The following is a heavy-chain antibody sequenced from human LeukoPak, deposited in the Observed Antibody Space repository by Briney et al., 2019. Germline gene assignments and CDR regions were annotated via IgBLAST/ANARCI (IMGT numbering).Heavy chain of an antibody. J-gene: IGHJ4*02. Sequence: SETLSLTCTVSGDSISTYYWNWIRQPPGKGLEWIGSIYYSGSTYYNPSLKSRVTISVDTSKNQFSLKLSSVTAADTAVYYCASQVRFLENFDYWGQGTLVTVSS. CDR3: ASQVRFLENFDY. D-gene: IGHD3-3*01. CDR2: IYYSGST. V-gene: IGHV4-39*01. CDR1: GDSISTYY.